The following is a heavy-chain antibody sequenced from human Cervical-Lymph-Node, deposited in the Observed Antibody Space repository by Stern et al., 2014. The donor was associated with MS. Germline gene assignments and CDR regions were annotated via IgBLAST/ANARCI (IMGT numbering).Heavy chain of an antibody. CDR3: ARHVQGFDY. J-gene: IGHJ4*02. CDR1: GYSFTIYY. CDR2: IYPYDSDT. V-gene: IGHV5-51*01. Sequence: EVQLVESGAEVKKPGESLKISCKLSGYSFTIYYIAWLRQMPGKGLEWMGVIYPYDSDTTYSPSCQGQVTISADKSITTAYLQWSSLRASDTAMYYCARHVQGFDYWGQGTLVTVSS.